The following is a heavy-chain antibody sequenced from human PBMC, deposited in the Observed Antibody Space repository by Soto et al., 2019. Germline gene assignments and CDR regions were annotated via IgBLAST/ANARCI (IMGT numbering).Heavy chain of an antibody. CDR1: GFTFGDFW. D-gene: IGHD1-1*01. V-gene: IGHV3-7*05. J-gene: IGHJ6*01. CDR2: MNQNGGEI. Sequence: EVQLVESGGGLVQPGGSLRLSCTVSGFTFGDFWMTWVRQAPGKGLEWVSNMNQNGGEIYYADSVRGRFVISRDNAKNSLFMQMNSLGAADAALYYCASQRISYGMDGWGQGTRVTVSS. CDR3: ASQRISYGMDG.